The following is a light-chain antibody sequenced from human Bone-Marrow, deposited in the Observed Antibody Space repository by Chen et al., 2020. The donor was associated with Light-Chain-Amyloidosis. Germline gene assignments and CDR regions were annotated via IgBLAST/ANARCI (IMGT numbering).Light chain of an antibody. Sequence: DIQMTQSPSSLSASVGDRVIISCQASQDIITSLNWFQLKPGKAPKLLIYDASNLQTGVPSRFTGSGSGTDFTLAISSLHPDDIATYYCHQYENLPFTFGPGTKVEMK. CDR2: DAS. J-gene: IGKJ3*01. V-gene: IGKV1-33*01. CDR1: QDIITS. CDR3: HQYENLPFT.